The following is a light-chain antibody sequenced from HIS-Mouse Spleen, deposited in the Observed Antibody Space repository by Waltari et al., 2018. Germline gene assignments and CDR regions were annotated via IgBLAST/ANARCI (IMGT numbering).Light chain of an antibody. Sequence: SSELTQDPAVSVALGQTVRITCQGDSLRSYYASWYQQKPGQAPVLVIYGKNNRPSGIPDRLSGSSSGNTDSLTITGAQAEDEADYYCNSRDSSGNHVVFGGGTKLTVL. J-gene: IGLJ2*01. CDR2: GKN. CDR1: SLRSYY. V-gene: IGLV3-19*01. CDR3: NSRDSSGNHVV.